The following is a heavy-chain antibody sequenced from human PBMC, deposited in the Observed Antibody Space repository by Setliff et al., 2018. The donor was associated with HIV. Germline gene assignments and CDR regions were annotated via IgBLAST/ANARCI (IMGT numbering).Heavy chain of an antibody. V-gene: IGHV1-2*02. D-gene: IGHD3-3*01. CDR2: INPKSGGT. CDR3: AALTGVKSFDFLEYLLYDY. Sequence: ASVKVSCKASGYTFTAYYIHWVRQAPGQGLEWMGWINPKSGGTNYAQKFQGRVTMSSDTSISTAYMELGRLRSDGTAVYYCAALTGVKSFDFLEYLLYDYWGQGTQVTVSS. CDR1: GYTFTAYY. J-gene: IGHJ4*02.